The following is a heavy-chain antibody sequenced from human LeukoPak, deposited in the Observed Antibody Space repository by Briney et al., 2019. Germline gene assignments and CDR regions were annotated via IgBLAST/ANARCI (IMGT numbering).Heavy chain of an antibody. CDR3: ARPLGVYYYDSSGYYS. J-gene: IGHJ4*02. CDR2: INHSGST. D-gene: IGHD3-22*01. V-gene: IGHV4-34*01. CDR1: GGSFSGYY. Sequence: SETLSLTCAAYGGSFSGYYWSWIRQPPGKGLEWIGEINHSGSTNYNPSLKSRVTISVDTSKNQFSLKLSSVTAADTAVYYCARPLGVYYYDSSGYYSWGQGTLVTVSS.